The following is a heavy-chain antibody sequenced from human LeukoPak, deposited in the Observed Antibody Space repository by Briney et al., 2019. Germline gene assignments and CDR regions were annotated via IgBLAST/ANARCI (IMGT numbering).Heavy chain of an antibody. CDR1: GFTFSSYG. D-gene: IGHD4-17*01. CDR3: AKPDDYGDSRRLDY. Sequence: GGSLRLSCAASGFTFSSYGMHWVRQAPGKGLEWVAFIRYDGSNKYYADSVKGRFTISRDNSKNTLYLQMSSLRAEDTAVYYCAKPDDYGDSRRLDYWGQGTLVTVSS. J-gene: IGHJ4*02. V-gene: IGHV3-30*02. CDR2: IRYDGSNK.